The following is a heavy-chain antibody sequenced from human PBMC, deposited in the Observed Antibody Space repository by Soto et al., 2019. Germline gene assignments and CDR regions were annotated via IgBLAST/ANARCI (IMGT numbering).Heavy chain of an antibody. D-gene: IGHD6-19*01. CDR2: IWYDRTKK. V-gene: IGHV3-33*01. CDR3: ARDVVKAVAGSVNWFDP. Sequence: QVQLVESGGGVVQSGRSLTLSCAASGFSLRTYSMHWLRRAPGKGLEWVAFIWYDRTKKFYANSVKGRCTISKDNSNNILYLQMSRLRVEDTAVYYCARDVVKAVAGSVNWFDPWGQGTLVTVSS. CDR1: GFSLRTYS. J-gene: IGHJ5*02.